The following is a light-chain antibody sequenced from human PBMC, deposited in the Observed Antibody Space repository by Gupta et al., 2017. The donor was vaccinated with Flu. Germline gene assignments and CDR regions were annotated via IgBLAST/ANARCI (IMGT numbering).Light chain of an antibody. CDR3: QTWDGSTSHYV. Sequence: YELSQPPSVPVSPGQTASIACSGDTLSEKYIFWYQQKAGQSPLLVTYQDNRRPSGVPEGFPGPHSRNTASLNISRNQAVDEADYFRQTWDGSTSHYVLGPGNKVTGL. J-gene: IGLJ1*01. V-gene: IGLV3-1*01. CDR2: QDN. CDR1: TLSEKY.